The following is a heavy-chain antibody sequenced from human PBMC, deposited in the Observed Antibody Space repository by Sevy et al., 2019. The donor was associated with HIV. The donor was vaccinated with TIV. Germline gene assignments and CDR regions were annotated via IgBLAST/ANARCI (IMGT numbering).Heavy chain of an antibody. CDR2: IKSKTNGGTT. J-gene: IGHJ4*02. CDR3: TTDLEYQLERYYFNY. D-gene: IGHD2-2*01. V-gene: IGHV3-15*01. CDR1: EFIFTNAW. Sequence: GGSLRLSCAASEFIFTNAWMSWVRQAPGKGLEWVGRIKSKTNGGTTDYAAPVEGRFTISRDDSKKTLYLQMNSLRTEETAVYYCTTDLEYQLERYYFNYWGQGTLVTVSS.